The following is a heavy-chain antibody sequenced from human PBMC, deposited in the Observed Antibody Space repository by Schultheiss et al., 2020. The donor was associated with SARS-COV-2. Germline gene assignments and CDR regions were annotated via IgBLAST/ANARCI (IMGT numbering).Heavy chain of an antibody. CDR1: GFTFSSYG. D-gene: IGHD6-13*01. CDR2: ISYDGSNK. J-gene: IGHJ4*02. V-gene: IGHV3-30*18. CDR3: AKVLYSSSWLIDY. Sequence: GGSLRLSCAASGFTFSSYGMHWVRQAPGKGLEWVAVISYDGSNKYYADSVKGRFTISRDNSKNTLYLQMNSLRAEDTAVYYCAKVLYSSSWLIDYWGQGTLVTVSS.